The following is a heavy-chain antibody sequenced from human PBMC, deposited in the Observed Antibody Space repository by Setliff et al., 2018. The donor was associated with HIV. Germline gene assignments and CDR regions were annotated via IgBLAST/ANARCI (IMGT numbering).Heavy chain of an antibody. CDR2: MKSIPDGGRI. J-gene: IGHJ6*03. CDR1: GFTFSDVW. V-gene: IGHV3-15*01. D-gene: IGHD3-3*01. CDR3: TREDVKFSEWPIHYYMDV. Sequence: PGGSLRLSCAASGFTFSDVWMSWVRQAPGKGLEWIGRMKSIPDGGRIDYAAPVKGRFAISRDDSKSIAYLQMNSLKTEDTAVYYCTREDVKFSEWPIHYYMDVWGKGTTVT.